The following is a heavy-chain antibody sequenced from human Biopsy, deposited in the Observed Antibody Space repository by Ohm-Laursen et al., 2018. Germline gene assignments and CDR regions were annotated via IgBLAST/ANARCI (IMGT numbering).Heavy chain of an antibody. Sequence: SETLSLTCIVPGGSFTGHYWTWIRQPPGKGLEWIGHISHTGYTSYKSSLKSRVTISLDTSRKHFSLRLTSLAAAATAVYYCARGSNEYGGLYFPHWGQGTLVTVSS. D-gene: IGHD4-23*01. CDR3: ARGSNEYGGLYFPH. CDR1: GGSFTGHY. J-gene: IGHJ1*01. CDR2: ISHTGYT. V-gene: IGHV4-59*11.